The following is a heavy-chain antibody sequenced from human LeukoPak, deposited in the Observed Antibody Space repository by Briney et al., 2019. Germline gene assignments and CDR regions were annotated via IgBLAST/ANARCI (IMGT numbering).Heavy chain of an antibody. D-gene: IGHD3-22*01. CDR2: YDPEEGVT. Sequence: ASVKVSCKVSDHTLNQVAIHWVRQAPGKGPEWMGGYDPEEGVTIYAEKFQDRVTMIEDTSTGAAYMELSSLRYADTAVYFCVTMKQDRYDSRGPFDSWGQGSLVTVSS. CDR1: DHTLNQVA. J-gene: IGHJ4*02. V-gene: IGHV1-24*01. CDR3: VTMKQDRYDSRGPFDS.